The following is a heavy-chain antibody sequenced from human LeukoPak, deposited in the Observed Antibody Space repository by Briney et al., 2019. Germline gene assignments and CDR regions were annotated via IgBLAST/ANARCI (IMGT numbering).Heavy chain of an antibody. J-gene: IGHJ4*02. CDR2: ISGIGGST. Sequence: GGSLRLSCAASGFTFSNYAMSGVRKAPRNGLGWGSAISGIGGSTYYADSVNGRFTTARDNSKTKLYMQMSSLRAEDTAVYYCAKVASPFDYWGQGTLVTVSS. CDR3: AKVASPFDY. CDR1: GFTFSNYA. V-gene: IGHV3-23*01.